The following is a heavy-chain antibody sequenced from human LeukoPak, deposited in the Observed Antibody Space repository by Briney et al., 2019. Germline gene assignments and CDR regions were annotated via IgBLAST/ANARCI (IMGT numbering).Heavy chain of an antibody. D-gene: IGHD3-16*01. V-gene: IGHV3-49*04. CDR3: TRAGGVFDY. Sequence: GGSLRLSCTASGFTFGDYAMSWVRQAPGKGLEGVGFIRSKAYGGTTEYAASVKGRFTISRDDSKSIAYLQMNSLKTEDTAVYYCTRAGGVFDYWGQGTLVTVSS. CDR2: IRSKAYGGTT. J-gene: IGHJ4*02. CDR1: GFTFGDYA.